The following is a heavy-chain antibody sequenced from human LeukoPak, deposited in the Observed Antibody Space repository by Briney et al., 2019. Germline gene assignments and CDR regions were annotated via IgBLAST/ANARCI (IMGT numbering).Heavy chain of an antibody. J-gene: IGHJ4*02. Sequence: GGSLRLSCAASGFTFSSYWMSWVRQAPGKGLEWVANIKQDGSEKYYVDSVKGRFTISRDNAKNSLYLQMNSLRAEDTAVYYCARGLKASSRITIFGVAPTGYWGQGTLVTVSS. D-gene: IGHD3-3*01. V-gene: IGHV3-7*04. CDR2: IKQDGSEK. CDR3: ARGLKASSRITIFGVAPTGY. CDR1: GFTFSSYW.